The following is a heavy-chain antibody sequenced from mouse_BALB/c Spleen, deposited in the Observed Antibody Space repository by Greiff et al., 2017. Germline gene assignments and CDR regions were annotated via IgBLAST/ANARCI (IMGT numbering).Heavy chain of an antibody. CDR3: ARAEGDSSGYPFAY. CDR2: IDPSDSYT. D-gene: IGHD3-2*01. J-gene: IGHJ3*01. V-gene: IGHV1-69*02. Sequence: QVQLQQPGAELVKPGASVKLSCKASGYTFTSYWMHWVKQRPGQGLEWIGEIDPSDSYTHYNQKFKGKATLTVDKSSSTAYMQLSSLTSEDSAVYYCARAEGDSSGYPFAYWGQGTLVTVSA. CDR1: GYTFTSYW.